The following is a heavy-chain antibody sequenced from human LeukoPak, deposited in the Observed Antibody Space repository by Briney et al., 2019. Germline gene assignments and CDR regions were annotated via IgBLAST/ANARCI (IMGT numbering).Heavy chain of an antibody. CDR3: ARAQWLVLNGAFDI. V-gene: IGHV1-18*01. CDR2: ISAYNGNT. D-gene: IGHD6-19*01. J-gene: IGHJ3*02. CDR1: GYTFTSYG. Sequence: ASVKVSCKASGYTFTSYGISWVRQAPGQGLEWMGWISAYNGNTNYAQKLQGRVTMTTDTSTSTAYMELRSLRSGDTAVYYCARAQWLVLNGAFDIWGQGTMVTVSS.